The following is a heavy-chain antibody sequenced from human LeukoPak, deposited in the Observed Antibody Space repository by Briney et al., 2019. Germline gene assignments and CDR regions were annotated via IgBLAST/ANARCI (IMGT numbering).Heavy chain of an antibody. CDR2: INTNTGNP. Sequence: GASVKVSCKASGYTFTSYAMNWVRQAPGQGLEWMGWINTNTGNPTYAQGFTGRFVFSLDTSVSTAYLQISSLKAEDTAVYYCARDHYDFWSGPNDWFDPWGQGTLVTVSS. CDR1: GYTFTSYA. V-gene: IGHV7-4-1*02. CDR3: ARDHYDFWSGPNDWFDP. J-gene: IGHJ5*02. D-gene: IGHD3-3*01.